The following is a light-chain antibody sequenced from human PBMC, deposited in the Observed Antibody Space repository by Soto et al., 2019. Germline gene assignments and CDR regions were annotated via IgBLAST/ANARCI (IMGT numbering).Light chain of an antibody. V-gene: IGKV1-9*01. Sequence: DIQLTQSPSFLSASVGDRVTITCRASQGITNYLAWYQQKPGKAPNLLIYAASTLQGGVPSRFSGSRSGTDFTLTISSLPTEDFATYYCQQLTSNPLTFGGGTKVEIK. CDR3: QQLTSNPLT. CDR1: QGITNY. J-gene: IGKJ4*01. CDR2: AAS.